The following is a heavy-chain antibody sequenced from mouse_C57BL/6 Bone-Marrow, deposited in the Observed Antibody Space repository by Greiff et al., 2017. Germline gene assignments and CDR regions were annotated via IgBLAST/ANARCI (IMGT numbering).Heavy chain of an antibody. CDR1: GFTFSSYA. CDR3: ARTNWDGIAY. Sequence: EVMLVESGGGLVKPGGSLKLSCAASGFTFSSYAMSWVRQTPEKRLEWVATISDGGSYTYYPDNVKGRFTISRDNAKNNLYLQMSHLKSEDTAMYYCARTNWDGIAYWGQGTLVIVSA. J-gene: IGHJ3*01. D-gene: IGHD4-1*01. V-gene: IGHV5-4*03. CDR2: ISDGGSYT.